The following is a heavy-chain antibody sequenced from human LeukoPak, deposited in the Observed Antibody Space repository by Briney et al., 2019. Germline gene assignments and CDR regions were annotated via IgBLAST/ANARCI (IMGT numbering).Heavy chain of an antibody. Sequence: PGGSLRLSCAASGFTFSSFWMHWVRQDPGKGLVWVSRISPDGMTTIHADSVKGRFTVSRDNAKNTLYLQMNSLRAEDTAVYYCARSEAVAWSFDLWGRGTLVTVSS. V-gene: IGHV3-74*01. J-gene: IGHJ2*01. CDR1: GFTFSSFW. D-gene: IGHD6-19*01. CDR2: ISPDGMTT. CDR3: ARSEAVAWSFDL.